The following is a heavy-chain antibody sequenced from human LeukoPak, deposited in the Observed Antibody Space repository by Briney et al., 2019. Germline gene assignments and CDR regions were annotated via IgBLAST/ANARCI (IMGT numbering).Heavy chain of an antibody. J-gene: IGHJ3*02. CDR3: AKGSSGWSTDAFDI. D-gene: IGHD6-19*01. CDR1: GFTFDDYA. Sequence: GRSLRLSCAASGFTFDDYAMHWVRQAPGKGLEWVSGINWNTNSIKYADSVKGRFTISRDNAKNPLYLQMNSLRAEDTAFYYCAKGSSGWSTDAFDIWGQGTMVTVSS. CDR2: INWNTNSI. V-gene: IGHV3-9*01.